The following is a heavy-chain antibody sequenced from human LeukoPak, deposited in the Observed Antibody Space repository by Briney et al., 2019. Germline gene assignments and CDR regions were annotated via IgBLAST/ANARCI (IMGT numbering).Heavy chain of an antibody. Sequence: ASVKVSCKASGYTFTGYYMHWVGQAPGQGLEWMGWINPNSGGTNYAQKFQGRVTMTRDTSISTAYMELSRLRSDDTAVYYCARDRNRIYYYDSSGYPDYWGQGTLVTVSS. CDR3: ARDRNRIYYYDSSGYPDY. CDR2: INPNSGGT. CDR1: GYTFTGYY. J-gene: IGHJ4*02. V-gene: IGHV1-2*02. D-gene: IGHD3-22*01.